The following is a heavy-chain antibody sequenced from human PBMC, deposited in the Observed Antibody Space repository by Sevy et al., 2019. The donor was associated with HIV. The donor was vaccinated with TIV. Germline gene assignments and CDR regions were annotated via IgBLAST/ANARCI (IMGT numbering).Heavy chain of an antibody. CDR1: GFSFSLYA. Sequence: GGSLRLSCVASGFSFSLYAMSWVRQAPGKGLEWVSAISGGGGSTYYADSVKGRFTISRDTSKNTLSLQMTSLRAEDTAVHYCAKEGTWYGRDYFDYWGQGTLVTVSS. CDR3: AKEGTWYGRDYFDY. V-gene: IGHV3-23*01. D-gene: IGHD6-13*01. J-gene: IGHJ4*02. CDR2: ISGGGGST.